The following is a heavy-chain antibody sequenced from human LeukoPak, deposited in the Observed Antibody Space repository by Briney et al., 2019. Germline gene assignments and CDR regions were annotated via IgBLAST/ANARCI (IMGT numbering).Heavy chain of an antibody. J-gene: IGHJ3*02. CDR1: GYSFTSYW. D-gene: IGHD3-22*01. CDR2: IYPGDSDT. V-gene: IGHV5-51*01. Sequence: GESLKISCKGSGYSFTSYWIGWVRQMPGKGLEWMGIIYPGDSDTRYSPSFQGRVTISADKSISTAYLQWSSLKASDTAMYYCARAYYYDSSGPDAFDIWGQGTMVTVSS. CDR3: ARAYYYDSSGPDAFDI.